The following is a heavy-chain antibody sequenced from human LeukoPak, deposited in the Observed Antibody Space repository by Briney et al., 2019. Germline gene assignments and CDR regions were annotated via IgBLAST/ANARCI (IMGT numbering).Heavy chain of an antibody. Sequence: PGGSLRLSCAASGFTLRNYEMNWVRQAPGKGLEWVSYMPNSDGTIYYADSVKGRFTISRDNAKNTLYLQMNSLRGEDTAVYYCAREAIDAFDIWGQGTMVTVSS. V-gene: IGHV3-48*03. J-gene: IGHJ3*02. CDR1: GFTLRNYE. CDR2: MPNSDGTI. CDR3: AREAIDAFDI.